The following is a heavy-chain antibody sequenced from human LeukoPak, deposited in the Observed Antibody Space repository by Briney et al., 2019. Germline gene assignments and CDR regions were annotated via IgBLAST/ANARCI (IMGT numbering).Heavy chain of an antibody. J-gene: IGHJ4*02. D-gene: IGHD1-14*01. CDR1: GGSISSYY. CDR2: IYYIGTT. V-gene: IGHV4-59*08. CDR3: ARHLKPGIAGFDY. Sequence: PSETLSLTCTVSGVSGGSISSYYLSWIRQPPGKGLEWIGYIYYIGTTNYNPSLKSRVTISLDTSKNQFSVKLSSVTAADTAVYYCARHLKPGIAGFDYWGQGTLVTVFS.